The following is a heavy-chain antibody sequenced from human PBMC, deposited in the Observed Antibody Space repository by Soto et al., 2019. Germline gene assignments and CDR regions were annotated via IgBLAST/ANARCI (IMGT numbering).Heavy chain of an antibody. Sequence: QVQLVQSGAEVKKPGSSVKVSCKASGGTFSSYAISWVRQAPGQGLEWMGGIIPIFGTANYAQKFQGRVTITADESTSTGYMELSSMRSEDTAVYYCVSQYCTHGVCYPFDYWGQGTLVTVSS. D-gene: IGHD2-8*01. V-gene: IGHV1-69*12. CDR3: VSQYCTHGVCYPFDY. CDR1: GGTFSSYA. J-gene: IGHJ4*02. CDR2: IIPIFGTA.